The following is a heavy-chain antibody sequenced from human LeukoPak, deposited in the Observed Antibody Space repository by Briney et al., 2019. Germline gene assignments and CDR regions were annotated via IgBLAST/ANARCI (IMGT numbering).Heavy chain of an antibody. V-gene: IGHV3-48*04. D-gene: IGHD5-24*01. CDR1: GFTFSSYS. CDR3: ARDRFYAVRRDGHKGPEEDY. CDR2: ISSSSSTI. J-gene: IGHJ4*02. Sequence: GGSLRLSCAASGFTFSSYSMNWVRQAPGKGLEWVSYISSSSSTIYYADSVKGRFTISRDNAKNSLYLQMNSLRAEDTAVYYCARDRFYAVRRDGHKGPEEDYWGQGTLVTVSS.